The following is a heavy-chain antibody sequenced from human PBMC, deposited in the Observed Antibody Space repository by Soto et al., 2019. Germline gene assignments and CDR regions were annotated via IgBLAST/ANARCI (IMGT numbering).Heavy chain of an antibody. CDR2: IYYSGST. Sequence: SETLSLTCTISGGSISSGGYYWSWIRQHPGKGLEWIGYIYYSGSTNYNPSLKSRVTISVDTSKNQFSLKLSSVTAADTAVYYCARRYGGNFDYWGQGTQVTVS. V-gene: IGHV4-61*08. CDR1: GGSISSGGYY. D-gene: IGHD1-26*01. CDR3: ARRYGGNFDY. J-gene: IGHJ4*02.